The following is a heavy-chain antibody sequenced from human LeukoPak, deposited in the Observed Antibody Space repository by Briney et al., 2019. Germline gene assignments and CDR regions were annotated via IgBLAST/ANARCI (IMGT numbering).Heavy chain of an antibody. V-gene: IGHV1-2*02. J-gene: IGHJ4*02. CDR2: INPNSGGT. Sequence: ASVKVSCKASGYTFTGYYMHWARQAPGQGLEWMGWINPNSGGTNYAQKFQGRVTMTRDTSISTAYMELSRLRSDDTAVYYCASSSRTEWLLRFDYWGQGTLVTVSS. CDR1: GYTFTGYY. D-gene: IGHD3-3*01. CDR3: ASSSRTEWLLRFDY.